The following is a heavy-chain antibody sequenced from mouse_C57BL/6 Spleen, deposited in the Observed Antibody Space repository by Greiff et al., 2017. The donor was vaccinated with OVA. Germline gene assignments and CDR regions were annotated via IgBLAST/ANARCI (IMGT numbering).Heavy chain of an antibody. Sequence: EVQLQQSGPGLVKPSPSLSLSCSVSGYSITSGYFWYWIRPLPGNNLEWLGFISYDGSNNYNPALKDRISITRDTSKNQFFLKLNSLTTEDTATYYCARGLYGAMDYWGQGTSVTVSS. J-gene: IGHJ4*01. CDR1: GYSITSGYF. CDR3: ARGLYGAMDY. V-gene: IGHV3-6*01. D-gene: IGHD1-1*01. CDR2: ISYDGSN.